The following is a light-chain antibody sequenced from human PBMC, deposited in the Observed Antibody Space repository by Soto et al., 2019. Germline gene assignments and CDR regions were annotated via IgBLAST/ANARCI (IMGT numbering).Light chain of an antibody. CDR2: EGS. Sequence: QSVLTQPASVSGSPGQSITISCTGTSSDVGSCNLVSWYQHHPGKAPKLMIYEGSKRPSGVSNRFSGSKSGNRASLTISGLQSEDEADYHCCSYAGSRGVVFGGGTQLTVL. J-gene: IGLJ2*01. V-gene: IGLV2-23*01. CDR3: CSYAGSRGVV. CDR1: SSDVGSCNL.